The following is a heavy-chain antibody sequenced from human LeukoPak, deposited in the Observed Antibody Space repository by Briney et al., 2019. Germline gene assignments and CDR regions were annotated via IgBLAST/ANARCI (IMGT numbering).Heavy chain of an antibody. CDR3: ARLPEYSSSADALWFDY. CDR1: GGSISSYC. D-gene: IGHD6-6*01. J-gene: IGHJ4*02. CDR2: IYYSGST. Sequence: SETLSLTCTVSGGSISSYCWSWIRQPPGKGLEWIGYIYYSGSTNYNPSLKSRVTISVDTSKNQFSLKLSSVTAADTAVYYCARLPEYSSSADALWFDYWGQGTLVTVSS. V-gene: IGHV4-59*01.